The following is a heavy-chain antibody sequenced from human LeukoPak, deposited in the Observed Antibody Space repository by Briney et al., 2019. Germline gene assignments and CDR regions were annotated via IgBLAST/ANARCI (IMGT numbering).Heavy chain of an antibody. Sequence: GASVKVSCKASGYTFTNYYMHWVRQAPGQGLEWMGGIIPIFGTANYAQKLQGRVTMTTDTSTSTAYMELRSLRSEGMAVYYCARGGRHYYFDYWGQGTLVTVSS. CDR2: IIPIFGTA. CDR1: GYTFTNYY. D-gene: IGHD2-15*01. CDR3: ARGGRHYYFDY. V-gene: IGHV1-46*01. J-gene: IGHJ4*02.